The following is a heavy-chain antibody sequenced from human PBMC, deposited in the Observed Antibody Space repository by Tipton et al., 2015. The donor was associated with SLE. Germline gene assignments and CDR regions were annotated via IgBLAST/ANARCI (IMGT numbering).Heavy chain of an antibody. CDR2: INHRGST. CDR3: ARVDSSYTYYYYYGMDV. Sequence: TLSLTCTVYGGSFSDYYWSWIRQPPGKGLEWIGEINHRGSTNYNPSLKSRVTISVDTSKNQFSLKLSSVTAADTAVYYCARVDSSYTYYYYYGMDVWGQGTTVTVSS. CDR1: GGSFSDYY. J-gene: IGHJ6*02. D-gene: IGHD6-6*01. V-gene: IGHV4-34*01.